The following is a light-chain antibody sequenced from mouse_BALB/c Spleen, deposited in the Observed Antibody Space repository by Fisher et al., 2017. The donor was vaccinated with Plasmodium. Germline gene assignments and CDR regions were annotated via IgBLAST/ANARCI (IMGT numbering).Light chain of an antibody. CDR3: SQRTYVPLT. CDR1: QSLVHSYGDTY. Sequence: VLTQSPLSLPVSLGDQASISCRSSQSLVHSYGDTYLHWYLQKTGQSPKLLIYKVSNRFSGVPDRFSGSGSGTDFTLKIRRLEAEDLGVYFCSQRTYVPLTFGAGTKLELK. CDR2: KVS. V-gene: IGKV1-110*01. J-gene: IGKJ5*01.